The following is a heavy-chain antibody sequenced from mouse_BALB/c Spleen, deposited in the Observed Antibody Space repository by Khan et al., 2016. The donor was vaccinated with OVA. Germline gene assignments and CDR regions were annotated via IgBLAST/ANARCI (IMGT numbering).Heavy chain of an antibody. CDR1: GYSITSGYY. V-gene: IGHV3-6*02. D-gene: IGHD2-3*01. Sequence: EVQLQESGPGLVKPSQSLSLTCSVTGYSITSGYYWNWIRQFPGNKLEWMGYISYDGSNNYNPSLKNRISITRDTSKNQFFLKLNSVTTEDTATYYCARGYGGYYWFAYWGQGTLVTVSA. CDR3: ARGYGGYYWFAY. J-gene: IGHJ3*01. CDR2: ISYDGSN.